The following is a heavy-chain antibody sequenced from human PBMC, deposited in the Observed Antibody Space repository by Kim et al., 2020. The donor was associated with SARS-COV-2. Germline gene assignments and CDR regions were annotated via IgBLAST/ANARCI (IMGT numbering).Heavy chain of an antibody. J-gene: IGHJ4*02. V-gene: IGHV1-8*02. CDR2: VNPNSGNT. Sequence: ASVKVSCKASGYSFTSYDINWVLQATGQGLEWMGWVNPNSGNTGYAQKFQGRVTMTRDTATRTAYMELSSLRSEDTAVYYCASGPSGWYDYWGQGTLVTVSS. CDR3: ASGPSGWYDY. CDR1: GYSFTSYD. D-gene: IGHD6-19*01.